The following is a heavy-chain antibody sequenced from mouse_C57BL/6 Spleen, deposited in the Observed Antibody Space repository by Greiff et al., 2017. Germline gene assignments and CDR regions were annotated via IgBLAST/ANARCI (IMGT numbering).Heavy chain of an antibody. CDR2: IYPGSGST. D-gene: IGHD1-1*01. J-gene: IGHJ2*01. V-gene: IGHV1-55*01. Sequence: QVQLQQPGAELVKPGASVKMSCKASGYTFTSYWITWVKQRPGQGLEWIGDIYPGSGSTNYNEKFKSKATLTVDTSSSTAYMQLSSLTSEDSAVYYCAREDYGSSSLDDWGQGTTLTVSS. CDR3: AREDYGSSSLDD. CDR1: GYTFTSYW.